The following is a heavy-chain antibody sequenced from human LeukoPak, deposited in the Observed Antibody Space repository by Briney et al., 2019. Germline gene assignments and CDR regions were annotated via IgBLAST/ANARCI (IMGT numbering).Heavy chain of an antibody. V-gene: IGHV3-30*02. CDR2: VHYGGSNK. D-gene: IGHD5-12*01. Sequence: GGSLRLSCAASGFTFSSYGMHWVRQAPGKGLEWVAFVHYGGSNKYYADSVKGRFAISRDNSKNTLYLQMNSLRAEDTAVYYCVRDGGGYAMWDWGQGTLVTVSS. CDR1: GFTFSSYG. CDR3: VRDGGGYAMWD. J-gene: IGHJ4*02.